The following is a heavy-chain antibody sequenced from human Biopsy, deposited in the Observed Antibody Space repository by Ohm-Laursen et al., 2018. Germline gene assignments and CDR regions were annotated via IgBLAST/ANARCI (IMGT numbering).Heavy chain of an antibody. V-gene: IGHV1-8*01. CDR3: GRAVRNQLLTDP. CDR2: LNPVSGNS. Sequence: SVKVSCKASGYTFTSYDITWARQASGQGPEWIGWLNPVSGNSNFGQKFRGRVTVTSDTSISTAYMELSGLTSDDTATYYCGRAVRNQLLTDPWGQGTLVTVTS. CDR1: GYTFTSYD. D-gene: IGHD1-7*01. J-gene: IGHJ5*02.